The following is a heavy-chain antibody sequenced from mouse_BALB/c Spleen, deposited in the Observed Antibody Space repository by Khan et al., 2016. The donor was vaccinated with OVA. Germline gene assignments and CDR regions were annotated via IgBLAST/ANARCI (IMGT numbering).Heavy chain of an antibody. CDR2: IWGDGST. J-gene: IGHJ4*01. CDR3: AKFTPDYYSMDY. V-gene: IGHV2-3*01. Sequence: QVRLQQSGPGLVAPSQSLSITCTVSGFSLTSFGVNWVRQPPGKGLEWLGVIWGDGSTNSHSTLQSRLIVSKDNSKSQVFLKLISLQTDDTATYYCAKFTPDYYSMDYWGQGTSVTVSS. D-gene: IGHD2-12*01. CDR1: GFSLTSFG.